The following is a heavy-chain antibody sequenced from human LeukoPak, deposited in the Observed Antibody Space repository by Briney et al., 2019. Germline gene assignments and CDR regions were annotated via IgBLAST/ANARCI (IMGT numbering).Heavy chain of an antibody. V-gene: IGHV4-59*08. CDR3: ARSYRGSHRGVLDY. Sequence: PSETLSLTCTVSGGSISSYYWSWIRQPPGKGLEWIGYIYYSGSTNYNPSLKSRVTISVDTSKNQFSLKLSSVTAADTAVYYCARSYRGSHRGVLDYWGQGTLVTVSS. D-gene: IGHD3-10*01. J-gene: IGHJ4*02. CDR1: GGSISSYY. CDR2: IYYSGST.